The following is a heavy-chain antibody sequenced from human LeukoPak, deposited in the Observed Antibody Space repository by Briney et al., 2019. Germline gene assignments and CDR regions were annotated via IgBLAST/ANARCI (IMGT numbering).Heavy chain of an antibody. CDR1: GYTFTSYY. CDR2: INPSGGST. CDR3: AREAFGLTIFVY. V-gene: IGHV1-46*01. D-gene: IGHD3-3*01. Sequence: ASVKVSCKASGYTFTSYYMHWVRQAPGQGLEWMGIINPSGGSTSYAQKFQGRVTMTRDMSTSTVYMELSSLRSEDTAVYYCAREAFGLTIFVYWGQGTLVTVSS. J-gene: IGHJ4*02.